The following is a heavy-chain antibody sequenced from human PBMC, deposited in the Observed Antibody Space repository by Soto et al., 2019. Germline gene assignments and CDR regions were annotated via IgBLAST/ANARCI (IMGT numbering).Heavy chain of an antibody. J-gene: IGHJ2*01. V-gene: IGHV3-15*07. Sequence: VQLVESGGGLVKPGGSLRLSCVAVGFAFDKAWMNWVRQTPGKGLEWVGRIKSENDGGTADYGAPVNGRFTISRDDSNITPYSPLTSIAADTTGLYCCATDNWAYF. CDR2: IKSENDGGTA. CDR1: GFAFDKAW. CDR3: ATDNWAYF. D-gene: IGHD1-1*01.